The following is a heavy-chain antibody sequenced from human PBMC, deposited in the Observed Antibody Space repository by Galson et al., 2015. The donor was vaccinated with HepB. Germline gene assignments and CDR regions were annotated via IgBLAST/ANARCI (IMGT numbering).Heavy chain of an antibody. CDR2: INAGNGNT. Sequence: SVKVSCKASGYTFTSYAMHWVRQAPGQRLEWMGWINAGNGNTKYSQKFQGRVTITRDTSASTAYMELSSLRSEDTAVYYCARVGGRDDYFLEDYWGQGTLVTVSS. CDR3: ARVGGRDDYFLEDY. J-gene: IGHJ4*02. CDR1: GYTFTSYA. D-gene: IGHD5-12*01. V-gene: IGHV1-3*01.